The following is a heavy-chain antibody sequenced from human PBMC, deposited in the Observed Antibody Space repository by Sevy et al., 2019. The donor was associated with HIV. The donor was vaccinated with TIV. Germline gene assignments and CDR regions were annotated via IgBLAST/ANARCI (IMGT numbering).Heavy chain of an antibody. CDR3: ASSGPLLVVDY. V-gene: IGHV3-30*03. Sequence: GGSLRLSCAASGFTFSSYGMHWVRQAPGKGLEWVAVISYDGSNKYYADSVKGRFTISRDNSKNTLYLQMNSLRAEDTAVYYCASSGPLLVVDYWGQRTLVTVSS. CDR1: GFTFSSYG. J-gene: IGHJ4*02. D-gene: IGHD2-15*01. CDR2: ISYDGSNK.